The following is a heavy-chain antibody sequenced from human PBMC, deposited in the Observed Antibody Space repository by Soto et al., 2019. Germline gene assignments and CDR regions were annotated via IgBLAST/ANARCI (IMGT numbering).Heavy chain of an antibody. D-gene: IGHD2-15*01. CDR2: IIPIFGTA. Sequence: QVQLVQSGAEVKKPGSSVKVSCKASGGTFSSYAISWVRQAPGQGLEWMGGIIPIFGTANYGQKFQGRVTITADESTSTAYMELSSLRSEDTAVYYCARSGVIVVVVAAYDAFDIWGQGTMVTVSS. CDR1: GGTFSSYA. J-gene: IGHJ3*02. V-gene: IGHV1-69*01. CDR3: ARSGVIVVVVAAYDAFDI.